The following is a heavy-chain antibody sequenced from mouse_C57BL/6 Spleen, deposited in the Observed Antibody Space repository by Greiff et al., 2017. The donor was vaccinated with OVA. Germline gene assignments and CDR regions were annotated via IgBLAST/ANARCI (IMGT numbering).Heavy chain of an antibody. CDR3: ARHHGYYVFDV. D-gene: IGHD2-3*01. CDR1: EYEFPSHD. Sequence: DVKLQESGGGLVQPGESLKLSCESNEYEFPSHDMSWVRKTPEKRLELVAAINSDGGSTYYPDTMERRFIISRDNTNKTLYLQMSSLRSEDTALYYCARHHGYYVFDVWGTGTTVTVSS. V-gene: IGHV5-2*01. CDR2: INSDGGST. J-gene: IGHJ1*03.